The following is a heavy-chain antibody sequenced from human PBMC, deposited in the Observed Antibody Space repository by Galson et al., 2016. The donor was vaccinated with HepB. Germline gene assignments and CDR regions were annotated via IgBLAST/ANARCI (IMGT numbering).Heavy chain of an antibody. J-gene: IGHJ4*02. CDR1: GGSFNDFF. V-gene: IGHV4-59*01. D-gene: IGHD4-17*01. CDR3: AREVHGDNDYLDS. Sequence: SETLSLTCSVSGGSFNDFFWNWIRQPPGKGLEWIGYVYYSGYTNYNQSLKSRVTISVDTYKNQFSLKLNSVTAADTAVYFCAREVHGDNDYLDSWGQGTLVTVSS. CDR2: VYYSGYT.